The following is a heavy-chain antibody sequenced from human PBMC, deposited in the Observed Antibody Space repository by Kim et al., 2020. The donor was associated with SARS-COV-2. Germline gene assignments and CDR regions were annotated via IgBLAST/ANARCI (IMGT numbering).Heavy chain of an antibody. D-gene: IGHD1-26*01. V-gene: IGHV3-23*01. CDR3: AKEAVGTTKSWFDY. CDR1: GFTLSSYG. Sequence: GGSLRLSCAASGFTLSSYGMNWARQAPGKGLEWVSLISNSGNTNHADSVNGRFTISRDNSKNTLYLHMSSLRGEDTALYYCAKEAVGTTKSWFDYWGQGTLVTVSS. CDR2: ISNSGNT. J-gene: IGHJ4*02.